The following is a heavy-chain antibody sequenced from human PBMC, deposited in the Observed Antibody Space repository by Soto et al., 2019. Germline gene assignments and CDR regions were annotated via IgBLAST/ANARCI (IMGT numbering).Heavy chain of an antibody. D-gene: IGHD5-12*01. CDR1: GFSLSTYG. CDR3: AKDAPRDSGCDFSQ. V-gene: IGHV3-30*18. Sequence: QVQLVESGGGVVQPGRSLRLSCEASGFSLSTYGMHWVRQAPGKGLEWVAVISYDGSNKYHADSVKGRFTISRDNSRNTLYLQMNSLRLDDTAVYYWAKDAPRDSGCDFSQWGQGTLVTVSS. J-gene: IGHJ4*02. CDR2: ISYDGSNK.